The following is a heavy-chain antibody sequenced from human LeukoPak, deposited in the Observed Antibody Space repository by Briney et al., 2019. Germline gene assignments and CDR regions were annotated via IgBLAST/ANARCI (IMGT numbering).Heavy chain of an antibody. CDR1: GFTFSSFW. CDR2: IKSDASST. D-gene: IGHD3-10*01. V-gene: IGHV3-74*01. CDR3: ATELLWMGELTE. Sequence: GGSLRLSCAASGFTFSSFWMHWVRQAPGKGPVWVSRIKSDASSTGYADSVKGRFTISRDNAKNMLYLQMNSLGADDTAVYYCATELLWMGELTEWGQGTPVTVSS. J-gene: IGHJ4*02.